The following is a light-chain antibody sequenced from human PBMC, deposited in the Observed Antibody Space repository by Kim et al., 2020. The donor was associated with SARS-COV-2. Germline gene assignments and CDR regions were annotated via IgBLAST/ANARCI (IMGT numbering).Light chain of an antibody. V-gene: IGLV2-8*01. CDR2: EVS. CDR1: SSDVGGFNY. J-gene: IGLJ3*02. CDR3: GSYAGSDNWV. Sequence: SVTISCTGTSSDVGGFNYVSWYQQYTGKAPKLMIHEVSKRPSGVPDRFSGSKSGNTASLTVSGLRAEDEADYYCGSYAGSDNWVFGGGTQLTVL.